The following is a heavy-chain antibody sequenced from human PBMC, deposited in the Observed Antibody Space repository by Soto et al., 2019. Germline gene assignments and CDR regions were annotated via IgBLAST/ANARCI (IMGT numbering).Heavy chain of an antibody. D-gene: IGHD4-17*01. J-gene: IGHJ5*02. CDR3: ARGSPTTVTTWFDP. Sequence: QVQLVQSGAEVKKPGSSVKVSCKASGGTFTNFAISWVRQAPGQGLEWMGGIIPVFGKAKYAQRFQGRVKFTADESTSTAYMEVNSLTSDDTAVYYGARGSPTTVTTWFDPWGQGTLVTVSS. V-gene: IGHV1-69*01. CDR1: GGTFTNFA. CDR2: IIPVFGKA.